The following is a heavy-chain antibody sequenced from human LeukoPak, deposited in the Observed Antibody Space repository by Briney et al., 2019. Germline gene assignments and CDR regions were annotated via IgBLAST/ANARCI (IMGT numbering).Heavy chain of an antibody. CDR3: ARGGVDEGYYFDY. D-gene: IGHD3-16*01. V-gene: IGHV4-59*01. CDR2: IYYSGST. J-gene: IGHJ4*02. CDR1: GGSISSYY. Sequence: RSSETLSLTCTVSGGSISSYYWSWIRQPPGKGLEWIGYIYYSGSTNYNPSLKSRVTISVDTSKNQFSLKLSSVTAADTAVYYCARGGVDEGYYFDYWGQGTLVTVSS.